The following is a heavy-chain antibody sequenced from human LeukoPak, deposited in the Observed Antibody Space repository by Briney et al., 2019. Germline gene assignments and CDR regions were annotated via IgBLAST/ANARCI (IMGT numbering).Heavy chain of an antibody. CDR1: GSTFSNAW. CDR3: AAQGGSGDLRY. V-gene: IGHV3-15*01. CDR2: IKRIIDGGTT. J-gene: IGHJ4*02. D-gene: IGHD4-17*01. Sequence: GGSLRLSCAASGSTFSNAWMSWVRQAPGKGLEWVGRIKRIIDGGTTDYAAPVKGRFTVSRDDSINTLYLQMSSLKTEDTAVYYCAAQGGSGDLRYWGQGTLVTVSS.